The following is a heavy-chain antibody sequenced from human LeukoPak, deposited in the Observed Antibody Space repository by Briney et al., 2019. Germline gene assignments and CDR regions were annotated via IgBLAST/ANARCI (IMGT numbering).Heavy chain of an antibody. CDR1: XG. CDR3: ALLIAAAGSFDY. CDR2: ISYDGSNK. V-gene: IGHV3-30*03. D-gene: IGHD6-13*01. J-gene: IGHJ4*02. Sequence: XGMHWVXQAPGKGLEWVAVISYDGSNKYYAHSVKGPFTISRDNSKNTLYLQMNSLRAEDTAVYYCALLIAAAGSFDYWGQGTLVTVSS.